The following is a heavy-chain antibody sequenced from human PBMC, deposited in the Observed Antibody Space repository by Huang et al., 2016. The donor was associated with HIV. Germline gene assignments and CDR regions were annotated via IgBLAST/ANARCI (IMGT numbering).Heavy chain of an antibody. D-gene: IGHD6-13*01. V-gene: IGHV3-48*02. CDR3: ARDDFAAAGTVGAFDI. CDR1: GFTFSNYN. CDR2: ISCSSSII. J-gene: IGHJ3*02. Sequence: EVQLVESGGGLVQPGGSLRLSCAASGFTFSNYNMNWVRQAPGKWLEWVSYISCSSSIIYYADSLKGRFTISRDNAKNSLYLQMNSLRDEDTAVYYCARDDFAAAGTVGAFDIWGQGTMVTVSS.